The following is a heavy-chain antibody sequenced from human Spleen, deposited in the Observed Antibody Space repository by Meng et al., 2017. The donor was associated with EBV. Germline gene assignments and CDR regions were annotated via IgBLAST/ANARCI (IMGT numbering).Heavy chain of an antibody. CDR2: INHSGNT. CDR3: ATWWGKGYY. CDR1: GGPFDGYS. D-gene: IGHD2-8*02. J-gene: IGHJ4*02. Sequence: VESQQWGAGLVKPSETLSLTCDVYGGPFDGYSWTWIRQPPGKGLEWIGEINHSGNTNYNPSLKSRVTISVDTSKRQFSLKLTSMTAADTAVYYCATWWGKGYYWGQETLVTVSS. V-gene: IGHV4-34*01.